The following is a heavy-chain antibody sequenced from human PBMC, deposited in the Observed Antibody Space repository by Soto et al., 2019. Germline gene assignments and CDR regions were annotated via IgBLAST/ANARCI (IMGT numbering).Heavy chain of an antibody. CDR1: GYPFTSWH. CDR2: MNPHSGET. J-gene: IGHJ4*02. V-gene: IGHV1-8*01. Sequence: QVQLVQSGAEVRRPGASVKVSCKASGYPFTSWHFNWVRQATGQGLEWIGWMNPHSGETGYAQRFQCRVTMTRDISLSTAYMELRSLTSPDTAVYFCARGSPGPVDHWGQGTLVTVSS. CDR3: ARGSPGPVDH. D-gene: IGHD3-10*01.